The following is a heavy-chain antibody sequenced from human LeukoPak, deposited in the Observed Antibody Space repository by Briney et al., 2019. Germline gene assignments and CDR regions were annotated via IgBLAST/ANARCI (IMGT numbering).Heavy chain of an antibody. CDR1: GGTFSSYA. Sequence: GASVKVSCKASGGTFSSYAISWVRQAPGQGLEWMGRIIPILGIANYAQEFQGRVTITADKSTSTAYMELSSLRSEDTAVYYCAREWSPDCSSTSCFIPYYYYGMDVWGQGTTVTVSS. CDR2: IIPILGIA. V-gene: IGHV1-69*04. CDR3: AREWSPDCSSTSCFIPYYYYGMDV. J-gene: IGHJ6*02. D-gene: IGHD2-2*01.